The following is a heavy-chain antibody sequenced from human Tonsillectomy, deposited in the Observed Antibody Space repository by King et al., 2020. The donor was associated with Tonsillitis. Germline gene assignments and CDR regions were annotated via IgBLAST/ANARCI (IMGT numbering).Heavy chain of an antibody. V-gene: IGHV1-69*01. D-gene: IGHD3-3*01. Sequence: VQLVESGAEVKEPGSSVKVSCKASGGTFSSYGINWVRQAPGQGLEWMGGIIPIFGTTNYAQKFQGRVTITADESTGTAYMELSSLRSEDTAVFYCASSVFGVPHPYYYYMDVWAKGTPVTVSS. CDR1: GGTFSSYG. CDR2: IIPIFGTT. CDR3: ASSVFGVPHPYYYYMDV. J-gene: IGHJ6*03.